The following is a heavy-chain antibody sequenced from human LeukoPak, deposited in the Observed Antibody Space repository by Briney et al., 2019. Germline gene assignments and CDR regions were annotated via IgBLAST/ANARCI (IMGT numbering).Heavy chain of an antibody. CDR2: IYYSGST. J-gene: IGHJ6*02. CDR1: GGSISSSSYY. Sequence: SETLSLTCTVSGGSISSSSYYWGWIRQPPGKGLEWIGSIYYSGSTYYNPSLKSRVTISVDTSKNQFSLKLSSVTAADTAVYYCAITSSGSQYYYAMDVWGQGTTVTVSS. D-gene: IGHD3-22*01. CDR3: AITSSGSQYYYAMDV. V-gene: IGHV4-39*01.